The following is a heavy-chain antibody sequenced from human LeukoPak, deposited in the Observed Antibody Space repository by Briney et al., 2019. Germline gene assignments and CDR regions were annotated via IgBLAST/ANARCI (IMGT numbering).Heavy chain of an antibody. V-gene: IGHV3-21*04. CDR1: GFTFSSYS. Sequence: GGSLRLSCAASGFTFSSYSMNWVRQAPGKGLEWVSSISSSSSYIYYADSVKGRFTISRDNAKNSLYLQMNSLRAEDTALYYCAKGYCTNGVCPGNYWGQGTLVTVSS. J-gene: IGHJ4*02. D-gene: IGHD2-8*01. CDR2: ISSSSSYI. CDR3: AKGYCTNGVCPGNY.